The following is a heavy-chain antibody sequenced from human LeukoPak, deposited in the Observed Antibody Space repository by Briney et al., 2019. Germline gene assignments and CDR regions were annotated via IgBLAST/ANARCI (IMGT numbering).Heavy chain of an antibody. CDR1: GLTFNTYS. Sequence: KPGGSLRLSCAASGLTFNTYSVNWVRQAPGKGLEWVSSISSGSSYIFYADSMKGRFTISRDNAKTSLYLQMNSLRAEDTAVYYCARQVGVDDAFDIWGQGTKVTVSS. D-gene: IGHD1-26*01. CDR2: ISSGSSYI. CDR3: ARQVGVDDAFDI. J-gene: IGHJ3*02. V-gene: IGHV3-21*01.